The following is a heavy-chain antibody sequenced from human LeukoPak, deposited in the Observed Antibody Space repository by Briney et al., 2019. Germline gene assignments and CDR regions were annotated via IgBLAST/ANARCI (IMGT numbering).Heavy chain of an antibody. Sequence: SETLSLTCTVSGGSISSYYWSWIRQPPGKGLEWIGYMYYSGSTNYNPSLKSRVTISVDMSKNQVSLKLSSVTAADTAVYYCARPMGYYGSGSSWFDPWGQGTLVTVSS. V-gene: IGHV4-59*01. CDR3: ARPMGYYGSGSSWFDP. CDR2: MYYSGST. J-gene: IGHJ5*02. D-gene: IGHD3-10*01. CDR1: GGSISSYY.